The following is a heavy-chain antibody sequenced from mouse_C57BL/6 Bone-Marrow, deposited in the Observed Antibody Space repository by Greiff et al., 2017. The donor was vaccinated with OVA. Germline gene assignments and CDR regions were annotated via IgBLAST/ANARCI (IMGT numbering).Heavy chain of an antibody. J-gene: IGHJ1*03. Sequence: QVQLQQPGAELVKPGASVKMSCKASGYTFTSYWITWVKQRPGQGLEWIGDIYPGSGSTNYNEKFKSKATLTVDTSSSTAYMQLSSLTSEDSAVYYGARKDITTVVDWYFDVWGTGTTVTVSS. CDR1: GYTFTSYW. V-gene: IGHV1-55*01. CDR3: ARKDITTVVDWYFDV. CDR2: IYPGSGST. D-gene: IGHD1-1*01.